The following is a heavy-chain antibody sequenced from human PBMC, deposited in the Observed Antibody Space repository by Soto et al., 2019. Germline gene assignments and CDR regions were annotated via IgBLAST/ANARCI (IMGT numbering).Heavy chain of an antibody. D-gene: IGHD5-18*01. Sequence: ASVKVSCKASGGTFSSYAISWVRQAPGQGLEWMGGIIPIFGTANYAQKFQGRVTITADESTSTAYMELSSLRSEDTAVYYCARDRGGYSYGYGMDVWGPGTTVTVSS. CDR3: ARDRGGYSYGYGMDV. CDR2: IIPIFGTA. J-gene: IGHJ6*02. CDR1: GGTFSSYA. V-gene: IGHV1-69*13.